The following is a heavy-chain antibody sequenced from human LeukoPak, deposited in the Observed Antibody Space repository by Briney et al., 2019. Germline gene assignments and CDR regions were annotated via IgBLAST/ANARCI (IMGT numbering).Heavy chain of an antibody. CDR1: GGSISFYY. D-gene: IGHD5-24*01. CDR2: INYSGST. J-gene: IGHJ4*02. V-gene: IGHV4-59*08. CDR3: ARGAGAGYNLQPFDY. Sequence: SETLSLTCTVSGGSISFYYWSWIRQPPGKGLEWIGYINYSGSTNYNPSLKSRVTISVDTSKEQFSLRLSSVTAADTAVYYCARGAGAGYNLQPFDYWGQGTLVTVSS.